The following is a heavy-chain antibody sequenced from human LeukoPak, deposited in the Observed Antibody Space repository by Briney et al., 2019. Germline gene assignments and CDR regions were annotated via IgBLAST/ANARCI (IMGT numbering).Heavy chain of an antibody. D-gene: IGHD3-3*01. CDR1: GFTFSSYS. J-gene: IGHJ3*02. V-gene: IGHV3-48*01. CDR3: ARDYDFWSGYPDAFDI. CDR2: ISSSSSTI. Sequence: TGGSLRLSCAASGFTFSSYSMNWVRQAPGKGLEWVSYISSSSSTIYYAYSVKGRFTISRDNAKNSLYLQMNSLRAKDTAVYYCARDYDFWSGYPDAFDIWGQGTMVTVSS.